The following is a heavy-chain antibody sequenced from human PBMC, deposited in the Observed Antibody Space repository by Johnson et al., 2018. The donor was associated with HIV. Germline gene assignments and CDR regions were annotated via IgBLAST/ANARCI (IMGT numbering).Heavy chain of an antibody. J-gene: IGHJ3*02. V-gene: IGHV3-20*04. D-gene: IGHD7-27*01. CDR2: INWNGGRT. CDR3: ASDWGSRHAFDI. Sequence: MQLVESGGGVVRPGGSLRLSCAASGFTFDDYGMSWVRQAPGKGLEWVSGINWNGGRTGYADSVKGRFTISRDNAKNSLYVQMNSLRAEDTAVYYCASDWGSRHAFDIWGQGTMVTVSS. CDR1: GFTFDDYG.